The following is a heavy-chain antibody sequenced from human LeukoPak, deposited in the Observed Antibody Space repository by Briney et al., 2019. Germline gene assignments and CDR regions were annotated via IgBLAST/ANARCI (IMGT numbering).Heavy chain of an antibody. V-gene: IGHV1-2*02. CDR3: ARESTGDGSSNWFDP. CDR1: GYTFTGYY. J-gene: IGHJ5*02. D-gene: IGHD7-27*01. Sequence: GASVKVSCKASGYTFTGYYMHWVRQAPGQGLEWMGWINPNSGGTNYAQKFQGRVTMTRDTSISTAYMELSRLRSDDTAVYYCARESTGDGSSNWFDPWGQGTLVTVSS. CDR2: INPNSGGT.